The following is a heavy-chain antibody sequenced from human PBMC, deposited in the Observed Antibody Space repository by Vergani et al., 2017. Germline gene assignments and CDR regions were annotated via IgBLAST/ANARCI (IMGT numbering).Heavy chain of an antibody. CDR3: AKDRPRDWETPLFLLDY. J-gene: IGHJ4*02. CDR1: GFTFTSYG. CDR2: ISASGGST. V-gene: IGHV3-23*01. D-gene: IGHD3-3*01. Sequence: EVQLLESGGGLVQPGESLRLSCTVSGFTFTSYGISWVRQAPGKGLGWVSGISASGGSTYYTDSVKGRFIISRDISKNTLYLQMSSLRADDTAVYYCAKDRPRDWETPLFLLDYWGQGTLVAVSS.